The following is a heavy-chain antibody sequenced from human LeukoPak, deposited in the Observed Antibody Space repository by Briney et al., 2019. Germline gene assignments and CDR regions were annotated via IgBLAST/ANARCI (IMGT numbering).Heavy chain of an antibody. CDR1: GFTFSSHA. Sequence: GGSLRLSCAASGFTFSSHAMSWVRQTPGKGLEWVSAISGSGGNTYYADSVKGRFTISRDNSKNTLYLQMNSLRAEDTAVYYCAKDPILTGYYSTFDYWGQGTLVTVSS. J-gene: IGHJ4*02. CDR2: ISGSGGNT. V-gene: IGHV3-23*01. CDR3: AKDPILTGYYSTFDY. D-gene: IGHD3-9*01.